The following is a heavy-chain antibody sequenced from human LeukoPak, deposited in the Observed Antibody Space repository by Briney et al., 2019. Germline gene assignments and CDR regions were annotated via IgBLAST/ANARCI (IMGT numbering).Heavy chain of an antibody. CDR3: ARKSLHVVVVAAYDY. D-gene: IGHD2-15*01. CDR2: INPNSGGT. V-gene: IGHV1-2*02. CDR1: GYTFTGYY. Sequence: ASVKVSCKASGYTFTGYYMHWVRQAPGQGLEWMGWINPNSGGTNYAQKFQGRVTMTRDTSISTAYMELSRLRSDDTAVYYCARKSLHVVVVAAYDYWGQGTLVTVSS. J-gene: IGHJ4*02.